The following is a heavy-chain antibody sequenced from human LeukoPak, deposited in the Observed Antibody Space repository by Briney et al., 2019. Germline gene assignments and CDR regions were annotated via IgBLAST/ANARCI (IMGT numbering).Heavy chain of an antibody. CDR3: SQGLLS. Sequence: GGSLRLSCAASGFIFSISDMHWVRQAPGKGLQWVAFISYDGSKKHCADSVQGRCTISRDNSKNTLSLQLNSLRPDDTAVFYCSQGLLSWGQGTLLTVAA. CDR2: ISYDGSKK. J-gene: IGHJ5*02. CDR1: GFIFSISD. V-gene: IGHV3-30*02.